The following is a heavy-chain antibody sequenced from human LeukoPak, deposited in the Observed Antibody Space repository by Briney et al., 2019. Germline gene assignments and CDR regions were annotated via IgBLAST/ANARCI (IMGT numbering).Heavy chain of an antibody. Sequence: GRSLRLSCAASGFTFSSYGMHWVRQAPGKGLEWVAVISYDGSNKYYADSVKGRFTISRDNSKNTLYLQVNSLRAEDTAVYYCAKSYSYGDWGQGTLVTVSS. CDR1: GFTFSSYG. V-gene: IGHV3-30*18. J-gene: IGHJ4*02. CDR3: AKSYSYGD. CDR2: ISYDGSNK. D-gene: IGHD5-18*01.